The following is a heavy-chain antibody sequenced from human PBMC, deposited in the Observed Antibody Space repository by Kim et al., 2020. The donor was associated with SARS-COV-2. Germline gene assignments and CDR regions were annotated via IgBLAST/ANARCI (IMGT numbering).Heavy chain of an antibody. V-gene: IGHV4-34*01. CDR3: AREITIFGVVEFDP. Sequence: NPSPKSRVPRSVDTSKNQFSRKLSSVTAADTAVYYCAREITIFGVVEFDPWGQGTLVTVSS. D-gene: IGHD3-3*01. J-gene: IGHJ5*02.